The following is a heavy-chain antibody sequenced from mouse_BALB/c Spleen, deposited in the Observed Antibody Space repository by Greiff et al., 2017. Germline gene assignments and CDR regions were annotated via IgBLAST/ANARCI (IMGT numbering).Heavy chain of an antibody. CDR2: INPSNGGT. Sequence: QVQLQQPGAELVKPGASVKLSCKASGYTFTSYYMYWVKQRPGQGLEWIGGINPSNGGTNFNEKFKSKATLTVDKSSSTAYMQLSSLTSEDSAVYYCTRHYYRYDDAMDYWGQGTSVTVSS. J-gene: IGHJ4*01. CDR3: TRHYYRYDDAMDY. V-gene: IGHV1S81*02. D-gene: IGHD2-14*01. CDR1: GYTFTSYY.